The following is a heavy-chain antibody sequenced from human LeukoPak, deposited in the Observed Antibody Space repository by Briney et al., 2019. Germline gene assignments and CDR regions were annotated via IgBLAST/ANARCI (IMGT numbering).Heavy chain of an antibody. D-gene: IGHD6-13*01. CDR2: ISTTSDYI. J-gene: IGHJ4*02. V-gene: IGHV3-21*01. CDR1: GFTFSGYS. Sequence: GGSLRLSCAASGFTFSGYSMNWVRQAPGKGLELVSSISTTSDYIHYADSLKGRVAISRDNAKNSLYLQMNSLRAEDTAVYCCARGGIYSQGFDYWGQRSLVTVSS. CDR3: ARGGIYSQGFDY.